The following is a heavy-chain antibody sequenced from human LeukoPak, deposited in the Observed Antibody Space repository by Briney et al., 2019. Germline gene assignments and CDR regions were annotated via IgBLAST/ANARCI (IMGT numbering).Heavy chain of an antibody. CDR3: ARGERSDAFDI. D-gene: IGHD1-1*01. V-gene: IGHV4-30-4*08. CDR2: IYYSGST. Sequence: SETLSLTCAVYGGSFSGYYWSWIRQPPGKGLEWIGYIYYSGSTYYNPSLKSRVTISVDTSKNQFSLKLSSVTAADTAVYYCARGERSDAFDIWGQGTMVTVSS. CDR1: GGSFSGYY. J-gene: IGHJ3*02.